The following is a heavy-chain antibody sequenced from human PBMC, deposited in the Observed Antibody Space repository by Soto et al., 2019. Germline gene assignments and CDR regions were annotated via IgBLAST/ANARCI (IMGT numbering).Heavy chain of an antibody. J-gene: IGHJ5*02. CDR2: ISGYNGNT. CDR1: GYTFTSYG. V-gene: IGHV1-18*01. CDR3: ARDGGMVRGVIRRDNWFDP. D-gene: IGHD3-10*01. Sequence: ASVKVSCKASGYTFTSYGISWVRQAPGQGLEWMGWISGYNGNTNYAQKLQGRVTMTTDTSTSTAYLELRSLKSDDTAVYYCARDGGMVRGVIRRDNWFDPWGQGTLVTVSS.